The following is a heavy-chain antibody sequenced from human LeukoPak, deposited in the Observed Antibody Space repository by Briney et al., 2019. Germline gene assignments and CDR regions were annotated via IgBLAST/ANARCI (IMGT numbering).Heavy chain of an antibody. D-gene: IGHD3-10*01. J-gene: IGHJ4*02. Sequence: GGSLRLSCAASGFSFRSYAMSWVRQAPGKGLEWVSGISGSGGSTYYADSVKGRFTISRDNSKNTLYLQMNSLRAEDTAVYYCATEYGSGFPLFDYWGQGTLVTVSS. CDR1: GFSFRSYA. CDR3: ATEYGSGFPLFDY. CDR2: ISGSGGST. V-gene: IGHV3-23*01.